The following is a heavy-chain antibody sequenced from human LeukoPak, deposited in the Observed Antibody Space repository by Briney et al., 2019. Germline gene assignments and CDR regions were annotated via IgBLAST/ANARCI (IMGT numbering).Heavy chain of an antibody. CDR2: IYTSGST. V-gene: IGHV4-61*02. CDR1: GGSISSGSYY. Sequence: SETLSLTCTVSGGSISSGSYYWSWIRQPAGKGLEWIGRIYTSGSTNYNPSLKSRVTISVDTSKTQFSLKLSSVTAADTAVYYCARGPYDFWSGYFFDYWGQGTLVTVSS. CDR3: ARGPYDFWSGYFFDY. J-gene: IGHJ4*02. D-gene: IGHD3-3*01.